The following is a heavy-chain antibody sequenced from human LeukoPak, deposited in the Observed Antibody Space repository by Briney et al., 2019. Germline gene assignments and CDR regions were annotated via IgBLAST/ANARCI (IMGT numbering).Heavy chain of an antibody. D-gene: IGHD5-24*01. Sequence: PSETLSLTCTVSGGSISSSSYYWGWIRQPPGKGLEWIGYIYTSGSTNYNPSLKSRVTISVDTSKNQFSLKLSSVTAADTAVYYCARRPRWLQEFDYWGQGTLVTVSS. V-gene: IGHV4-61*05. CDR1: GGSISSSSYY. CDR3: ARRPRWLQEFDY. J-gene: IGHJ4*02. CDR2: IYTSGST.